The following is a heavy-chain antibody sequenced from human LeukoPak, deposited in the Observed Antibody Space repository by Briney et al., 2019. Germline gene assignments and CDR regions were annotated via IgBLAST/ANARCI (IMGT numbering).Heavy chain of an antibody. CDR2: IYHSGST. D-gene: IGHD2-8*02. J-gene: IGHJ4*02. V-gene: IGHV4-38-2*02. Sequence: SETLSLTCTVSGYSISSGYYWGWIRQPPGKGLEWIGSIYHSGSTYYNPSLKSRVTISVGTSKNQFSLKLSSVTAADTAVYYCARGGGVGNRFDYWGQGTLVTVSS. CDR3: ARGGGVGNRFDY. CDR1: GYSISSGYY.